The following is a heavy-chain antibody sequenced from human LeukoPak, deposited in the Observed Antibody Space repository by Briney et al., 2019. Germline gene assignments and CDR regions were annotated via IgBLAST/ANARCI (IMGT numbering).Heavy chain of an antibody. J-gene: IGHJ5*02. CDR1: GFTFSSYG. V-gene: IGHV3-30*18. Sequence: PGGSLRLSCAASGFTFSSYGMHWVRQAPGKGLEWVAVISYDGSNKYYADSVKGRFTISRDNSKNTLYPQMNSLRAEDTAVYYCAKDHDIVVVVAATPPDPWGQGTLVTVSS. CDR3: AKDHDIVVVVAATPPDP. CDR2: ISYDGSNK. D-gene: IGHD2-15*01.